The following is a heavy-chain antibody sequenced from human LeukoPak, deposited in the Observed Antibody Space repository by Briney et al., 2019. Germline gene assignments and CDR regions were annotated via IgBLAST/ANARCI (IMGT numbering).Heavy chain of an antibody. CDR1: GFTFSRFS. Sequence: GGSLRLSCEASGFTFSRFSMHWVRQAPGKGLVWVSRIHSDGININYADFVKGRFTISRDNAKNTLYLQMNSLRAEDTAVYYCARVAYISTWYVDYWGQGTLVNVSS. CDR3: ARVAYISTWYVDY. V-gene: IGHV3-74*01. D-gene: IGHD6-13*01. CDR2: IHSDGINI. J-gene: IGHJ4*02.